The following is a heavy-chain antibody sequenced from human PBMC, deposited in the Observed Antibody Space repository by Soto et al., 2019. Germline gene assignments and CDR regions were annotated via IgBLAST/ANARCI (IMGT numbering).Heavy chain of an antibody. J-gene: IGHJ6*02. CDR2: ISSSSSYI. D-gene: IGHD3-3*01. CDR1: GFTFSSST. CDR3: ARATDFWSHMDV. V-gene: IGHV3-21*04. Sequence: PGGSLRLSCTGSGFTFSSSTMTWVRQGPGKGLEWVSSISSSSSYIYFADSLKGRFTISRDNAKNSLYLQMNSLRAEDTAVYYCARATDFWSHMDVWGQGTTVTVSS.